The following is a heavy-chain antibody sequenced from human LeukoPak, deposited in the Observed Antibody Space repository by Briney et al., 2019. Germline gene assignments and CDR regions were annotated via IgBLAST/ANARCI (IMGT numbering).Heavy chain of an antibody. CDR1: GGSISSSSYY. J-gene: IGHJ4*02. Sequence: SETLSLTCTVSGGSISSSSYYWGWIRQPPGTGLEWIGSIYYSGSTYYNPSLKSRVTISVDTSKNQFSLKLSSVTAADTAVYYCARRLLWSYYFDYWGQGTLVTVSS. V-gene: IGHV4-39*07. D-gene: IGHD3-10*01. CDR2: IYYSGST. CDR3: ARRLLWSYYFDY.